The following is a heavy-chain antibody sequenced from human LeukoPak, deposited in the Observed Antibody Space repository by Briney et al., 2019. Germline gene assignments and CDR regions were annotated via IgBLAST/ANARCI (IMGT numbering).Heavy chain of an antibody. CDR1: GGSFSGYY. Sequence: SETLSLTCAVYGGSFSGYYWSWIRQPPGKGLEWIGEINHSGSTNYNPSLKSRVTISVDTSKNQFFLKLSSVTAADTAVYYCARGYSSSWYDYWGQGTLVTVSS. J-gene: IGHJ4*02. V-gene: IGHV4-34*01. CDR2: INHSGST. CDR3: ARGYSSSWYDY. D-gene: IGHD6-13*01.